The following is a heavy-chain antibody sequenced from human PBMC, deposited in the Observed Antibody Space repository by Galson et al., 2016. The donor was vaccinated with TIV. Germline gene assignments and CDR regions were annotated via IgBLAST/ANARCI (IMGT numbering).Heavy chain of an antibody. CDR3: AKGRGYSYGYPQDYYYGMDV. V-gene: IGHV3-9*01. CDR2: ISSNSVYL. CDR1: GFTFEDYA. Sequence: SLRLSCAASGFTFEDYAMHWVRHAPGKGLEWVSGISSNSVYLGYADSVKGRFTISRDNAKNSLDLQMNSLRPEDTALYYCAKGRGYSYGYPQDYYYGMDVWGQGTAVTVSS. J-gene: IGHJ6*02. D-gene: IGHD5-18*01.